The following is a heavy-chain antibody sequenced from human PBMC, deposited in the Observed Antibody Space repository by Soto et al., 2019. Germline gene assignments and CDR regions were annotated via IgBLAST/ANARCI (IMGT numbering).Heavy chain of an antibody. CDR3: ARDPFGVARGWFDY. CDR1: GYTFTSYA. J-gene: IGHJ4*02. D-gene: IGHD3-3*01. V-gene: IGHV1-3*01. CDR2: INAGNGNT. Sequence: ASVKVSCKASGYTFTSYAMHWVRQAPGQRLEWMGWINAGNGNTKYSQKFQGRVTITRDTSASTAYMELSSLRSEDTAVYYCARDPFGVARGWFDYWGKGTLVTVSS.